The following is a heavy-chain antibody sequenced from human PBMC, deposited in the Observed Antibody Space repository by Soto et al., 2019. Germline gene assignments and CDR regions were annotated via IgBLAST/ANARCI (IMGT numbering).Heavy chain of an antibody. D-gene: IGHD4-17*01. CDR2: IGTSSSYI. Sequence: VGSLRLSCAASGFTFSSYTMNWVRQAPRRGLEWVSSIGTSSSYIYYADSVKGRFTISRDNAKNSLFLQMNSLRADDTAVYYCARDSVRDYLYYYYGMDVWGQGTTVTVSS. CDR3: ARDSVRDYLYYYYGMDV. V-gene: IGHV3-21*01. CDR1: GFTFSSYT. J-gene: IGHJ6*02.